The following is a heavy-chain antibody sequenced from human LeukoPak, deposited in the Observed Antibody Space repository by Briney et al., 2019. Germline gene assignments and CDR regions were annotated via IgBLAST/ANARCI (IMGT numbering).Heavy chain of an antibody. D-gene: IGHD3-10*01. Sequence: PGGSLRLSCAASGFTFSNAWMSWVRQAPGKGLEWVGRIKSKTDGGTTDYAAPVKGRFTISRDDSKNTLYLQMNSLKTEDTAVYYCTTLTMVRGVITDYWGQGTLVTVSS. V-gene: IGHV3-15*01. CDR3: TTLTMVRGVITDY. CDR2: IKSKTDGGTT. CDR1: GFTFSNAW. J-gene: IGHJ4*02.